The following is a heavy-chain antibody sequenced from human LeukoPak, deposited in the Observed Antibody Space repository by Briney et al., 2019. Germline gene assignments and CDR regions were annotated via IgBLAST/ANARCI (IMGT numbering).Heavy chain of an antibody. D-gene: IGHD2-15*01. CDR1: GFTFSSYG. J-gene: IGHJ4*02. Sequence: PGGPLRLSCAASGFTFSSYGMHWVRQAPGKGLEWVAIMRYDGSNKYYADSVKGRFTISRDNSKNTLYLQMNSLRAEDTAVYYCAKDSVVVVAGDLFDYWGQGTLVTVSS. V-gene: IGHV3-30*02. CDR3: AKDSVVVVAGDLFDY. CDR2: MRYDGSNK.